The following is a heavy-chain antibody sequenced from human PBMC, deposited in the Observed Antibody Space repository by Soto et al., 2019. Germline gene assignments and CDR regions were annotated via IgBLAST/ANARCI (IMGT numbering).Heavy chain of an antibody. CDR1: GYTFTSYG. V-gene: IGHV1-18*01. CDR2: ISAYNGNT. Sequence: ASVKVSCKASGYTFTSYGISWVRQAPGQGLEWMGWISAYNGNTNYAQKLQGRVTKTTDTSTSTAYMELRSLRSDDTAVYYCARVKWIAAAGTSSASGWFDPWGQGTLVTVSS. J-gene: IGHJ5*02. D-gene: IGHD6-13*01. CDR3: ARVKWIAAAGTSSASGWFDP.